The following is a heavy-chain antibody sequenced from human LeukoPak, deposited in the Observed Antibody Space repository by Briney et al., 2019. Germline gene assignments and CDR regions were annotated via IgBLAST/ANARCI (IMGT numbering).Heavy chain of an antibody. D-gene: IGHD6-19*01. Sequence: GGSLRLSCAASGFTFSSYAMSWVRQAPGKGLDWVGNIKEDGSEKYYADSVKGRFTISRDNAKNSLYLQMNSLRGEDTAVYYCARAAYSSGCDYWGQGTLVTVSS. CDR3: ARAAYSSGCDY. CDR1: GFTFSSYA. V-gene: IGHV3-7*01. J-gene: IGHJ4*02. CDR2: IKEDGSEK.